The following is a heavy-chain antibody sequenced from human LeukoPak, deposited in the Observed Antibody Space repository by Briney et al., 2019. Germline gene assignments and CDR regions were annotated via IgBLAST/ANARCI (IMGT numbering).Heavy chain of an antibody. CDR1: GFTVSSNY. Sequence: QSGGSLRLSCAASGFTVSSNYMSWVRQAPGKGLEWVSVIYSGGSTYYSDSVKGRFTISRDNSKNTLYLQMNSLRAEDTAVYYCARAMGTSTYYYYYMDVWGKGTTVTVSS. V-gene: IGHV3-53*01. CDR3: ARAMGTSTYYYYYMDV. J-gene: IGHJ6*03. CDR2: IYSGGST. D-gene: IGHD1-14*01.